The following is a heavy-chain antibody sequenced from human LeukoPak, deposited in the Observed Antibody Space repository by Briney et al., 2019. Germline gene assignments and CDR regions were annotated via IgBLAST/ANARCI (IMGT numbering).Heavy chain of an antibody. CDR1: GFTFSSHS. CDR2: ISGSGGST. CDR3: ARDSDDGVVISTNLIDY. V-gene: IGHV3-23*01. Sequence: GGSLRLSCAASGFTFSSHSMNWVRQAPGKGLEWVSAISGSGGSTYYADSVKGRFTISRDNSKNTLYLQMNSLRAEDTAVYYCARDSDDGVVISTNLIDYWGQGTLVTVSS. J-gene: IGHJ4*02. D-gene: IGHD3-3*01.